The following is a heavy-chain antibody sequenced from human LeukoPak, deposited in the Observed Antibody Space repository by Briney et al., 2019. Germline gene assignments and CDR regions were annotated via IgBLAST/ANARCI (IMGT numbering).Heavy chain of an antibody. Sequence: AGGSLRLSCAASGFTFSSYGMHWVRQAPGKGLEWVAVIWYDGSNKYYADSVKGRFTISRDNSKNTLYLQMNSLRAEDTAVYYCATTGGNYPLGYFDYWGQGTLVTVSS. D-gene: IGHD1-7*01. CDR3: ATTGGNYPLGYFDY. J-gene: IGHJ4*02. CDR2: IWYDGSNK. V-gene: IGHV3-33*01. CDR1: GFTFSSYG.